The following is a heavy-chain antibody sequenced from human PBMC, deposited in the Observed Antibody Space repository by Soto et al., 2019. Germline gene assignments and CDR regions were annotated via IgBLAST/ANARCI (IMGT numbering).Heavy chain of an antibody. J-gene: IGHJ4*02. CDR3: TRHPSSGGY. CDR2: IRSKANSYAT. CDR1: GFTFSGSA. Sequence: GGSLRLSCAASGFTFSGSAMHWVRQASGKGLEWVGRIRSKANSYATAYAASVKGRFTISRDDSKNTAYLQMNSLKTEDTAVYYCTRHPSSGGYWGQGTLVTVSS. V-gene: IGHV3-73*01. D-gene: IGHD3-10*01.